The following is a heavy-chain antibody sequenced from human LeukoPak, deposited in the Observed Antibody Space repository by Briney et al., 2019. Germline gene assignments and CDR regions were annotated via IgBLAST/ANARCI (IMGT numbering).Heavy chain of an antibody. CDR2: INHSGST. D-gene: IGHD3-22*01. Sequence: KPSETLSLTCADYGGSFSGYYWSWIRQPPGKGLEWIGEINHSGSTNYKPSLKSRVTISVDTSKNQFALKLSSVTAADTAVYYCARGKNITMIVVVITRRAFDIWGQGTMVTVSS. CDR1: GGSFSGYY. J-gene: IGHJ3*02. CDR3: ARGKNITMIVVVITRRAFDI. V-gene: IGHV4-34*01.